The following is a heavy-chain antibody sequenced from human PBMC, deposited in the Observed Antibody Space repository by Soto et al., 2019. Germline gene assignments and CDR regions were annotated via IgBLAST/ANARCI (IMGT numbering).Heavy chain of an antibody. CDR2: IYPGDSDT. CDR3: ARRGQQLEGAFDI. V-gene: IGHV5-51*01. CDR1: GYIFTTYW. J-gene: IGHJ3*02. D-gene: IGHD6-13*01. Sequence: PGESLKISCKGSGYIFTTYWIGWVRQMPGKGLEWMGLIYPGDSDTRYSPSLQGQVTISADKSISTAYLQWSSLKASDTAMCYCARRGQQLEGAFDIWGQGTMVTVS.